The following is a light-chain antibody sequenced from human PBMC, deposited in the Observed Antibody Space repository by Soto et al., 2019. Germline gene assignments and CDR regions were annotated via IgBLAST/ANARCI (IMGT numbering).Light chain of an antibody. CDR2: GAS. Sequence: EIVMTQSPATLSVSPGERATLSCRASQSVSSNLAWYQQKPGQAPRLLIYGASPRATGIPARFSGSGSGTEFTLTISSLQSEDFAVYYCQHQGTFGGGTKVEIK. V-gene: IGKV3-15*01. J-gene: IGKJ4*01. CDR3: QHQGT. CDR1: QSVSSN.